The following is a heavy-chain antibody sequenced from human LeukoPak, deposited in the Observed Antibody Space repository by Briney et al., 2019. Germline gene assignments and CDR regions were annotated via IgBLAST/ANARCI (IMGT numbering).Heavy chain of an antibody. V-gene: IGHV3-23*01. Sequence: GGTLRLSCVASGFTFNIYGMNWVRQAPGKGLEWVSGIGGSGDRTYYADSVKGRFSISRDNSKNTLYLQMNSLRAEDTAVYYCARGPSGYHNTGGQGTLVTVSS. CDR2: IGGSGDRT. CDR3: ARGPSGYHNT. D-gene: IGHD5-12*01. CDR1: GFTFNIYG. J-gene: IGHJ4*02.